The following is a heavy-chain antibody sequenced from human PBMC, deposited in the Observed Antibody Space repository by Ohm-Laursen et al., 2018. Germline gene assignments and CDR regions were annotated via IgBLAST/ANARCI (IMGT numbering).Heavy chain of an antibody. J-gene: IGHJ4*02. CDR2: INHSGST. CDR1: GGSFSGYY. Sequence: GTLSLTWAVYGGSFSGYYWSWIRQPPGKGLEWIGEINHSGSTNYNPSLKSRVTISVDTSKNQFSLKLSSVTAADTAVYYCARAHGSPGQLAYYFDYWGQGTLVTVSS. V-gene: IGHV4-34*01. CDR3: ARAHGSPGQLAYYFDY. D-gene: IGHD6-6*01.